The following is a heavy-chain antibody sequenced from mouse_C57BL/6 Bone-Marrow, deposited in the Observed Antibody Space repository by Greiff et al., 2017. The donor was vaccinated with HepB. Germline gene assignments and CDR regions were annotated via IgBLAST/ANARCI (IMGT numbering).Heavy chain of an antibody. CDR2: IWCVGST. Sequence: VKLQESGPGLVAPSQSLSITCTVSGFSLTSYGVDWVRQSPGKGLEWLGVIWCVGSTNYNSALKSRLSISKDNSKSQVFLKMNSLQTDDTAMYYCASAYDYPWFAYWGQGTLVTVSA. CDR1: GFSLTSYG. CDR3: ASAYDYPWFAY. D-gene: IGHD2-4*01. V-gene: IGHV2-6*01. J-gene: IGHJ3*01.